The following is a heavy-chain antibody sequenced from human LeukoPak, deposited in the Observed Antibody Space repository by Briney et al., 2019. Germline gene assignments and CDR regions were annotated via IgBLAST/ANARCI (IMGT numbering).Heavy chain of an antibody. CDR1: GFTFSNAW. J-gene: IGHJ4*02. Sequence: GGSLTLACPAAGFTFSNAWMSWVRQAPGKGRDWVGRIKSKTDGGTTDYAAPVKGRFTISRDDSKNTLYLQMNSLKTEDTAVYYCTTTGNRFLEWLLRWGQGTLVTVSS. CDR2: IKSKTDGGTT. D-gene: IGHD3-3*01. CDR3: TTTGNRFLEWLLR. V-gene: IGHV3-15*01.